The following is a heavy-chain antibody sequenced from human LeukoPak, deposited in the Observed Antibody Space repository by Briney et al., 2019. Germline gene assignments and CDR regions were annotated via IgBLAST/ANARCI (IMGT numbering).Heavy chain of an antibody. Sequence: SETLSLTCTVSGGSVSSGSYYWSWIRQPPGKGLEWIGYIYYSGSTNYNPSLKSRVTISVDTSKNQFSLKLSSVTAADTAVYYCARDYGDIYFQHWGQGTLVTVSS. J-gene: IGHJ1*01. V-gene: IGHV4-61*01. CDR3: ARDYGDIYFQH. CDR2: IYYSGST. D-gene: IGHD4-17*01. CDR1: GGSVSSGSYY.